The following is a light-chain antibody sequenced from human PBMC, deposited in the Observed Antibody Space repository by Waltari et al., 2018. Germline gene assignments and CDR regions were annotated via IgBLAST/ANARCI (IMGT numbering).Light chain of an antibody. Sequence: QAVVTQEPSLTVSPGGTVTLTCGSSTGAVPDGHYPYWFQRKPGQAPRKLIYDTSKKYSWTPARFSGSILGGKGALTLSGAQPEDEAEYYCLLAYSGAYVFGTGTEVTVL. CDR3: LLAYSGAYV. J-gene: IGLJ1*01. V-gene: IGLV7-46*01. CDR1: TGAVPDGHY. CDR2: DTS.